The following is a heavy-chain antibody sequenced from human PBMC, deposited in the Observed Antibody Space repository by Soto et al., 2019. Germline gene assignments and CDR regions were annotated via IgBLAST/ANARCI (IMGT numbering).Heavy chain of an antibody. V-gene: IGHV3-9*01. J-gene: IGHJ6*02. CDR1: GFTLDDYT. CDR2: VGWNGGDI. Sequence: GGSLRLSCAASGFTLDDYTMHWVRQAPGKGLEWVAGVGWNGGDIVYADSVKGRFTVSRDNTKNSLYLEMNSLRTEDTAIYYCAKDRAVVVPVSTSYFHYYGLDVWGQGTTVTVSS. D-gene: IGHD2-2*01. CDR3: AKDRAVVVPVSTSYFHYYGLDV.